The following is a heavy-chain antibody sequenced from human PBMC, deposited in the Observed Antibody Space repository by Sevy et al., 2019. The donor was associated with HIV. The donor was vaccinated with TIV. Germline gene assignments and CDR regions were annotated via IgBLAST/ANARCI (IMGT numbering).Heavy chain of an antibody. CDR3: ARDQYSSGWSGVY. D-gene: IGHD6-19*01. J-gene: IGHJ4*02. V-gene: IGHV3-30-3*01. Sequence: GGSLRLSCAASGFTFSSYAMHWVRQAPGKGLEWVAVISYDGSNKYYADSVKGRFTISRDNSKNTLYLQMNSLTAEDTAVYYCARDQYSSGWSGVYWGQGTLVTVSS. CDR1: GFTFSSYA. CDR2: ISYDGSNK.